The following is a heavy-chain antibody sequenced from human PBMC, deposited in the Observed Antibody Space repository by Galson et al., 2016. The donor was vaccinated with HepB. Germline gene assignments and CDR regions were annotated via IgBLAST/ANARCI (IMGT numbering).Heavy chain of an antibody. CDR1: GFTLSSYW. D-gene: IGHD2-15*01. CDR2: IKQDGSEE. J-gene: IGHJ4*02. V-gene: IGHV3-7*02. CDR3: ARNMLRAAYFDY. Sequence: SLRLSCAASGFTLSSYWMSWVRQAPGKGLEWVANIKQDGSEEYYVDSVKGRFTISRDNAKNSLYLNMNSLRDEDTAVYFCARNMLRAAYFDYWSQGTLVTVSS.